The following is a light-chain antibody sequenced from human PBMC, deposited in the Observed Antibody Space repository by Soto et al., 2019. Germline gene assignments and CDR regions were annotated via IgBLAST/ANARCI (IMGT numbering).Light chain of an antibody. CDR3: SSYTISNTLV. V-gene: IGLV2-14*01. J-gene: IGLJ1*01. CDR1: SSDVGGYNY. Sequence: QSVLTQPASVSGSPGQSITISCTGTSSDVGGYNYVSWYQQYPGKAPKLMIYDVSNRPSGVSNRFSGSKSGNTASLTISGLQAEDEADYYCSSYTISNTLVFGSGTKLT. CDR2: DVS.